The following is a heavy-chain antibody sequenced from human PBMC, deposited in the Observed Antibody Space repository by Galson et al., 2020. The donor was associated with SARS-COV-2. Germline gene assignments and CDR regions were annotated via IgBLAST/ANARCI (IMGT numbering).Heavy chain of an antibody. J-gene: IGHJ4*02. Sequence: KIGESLKTSCKGSGYSFTSYWIGWVRQMPGKGLEWMGIIYPGDSDTRYSPSFQGQVTISADKSISTAYLQWSSLKASDTAMYYCARQLKYYYASSGYDYWGQGTLVTVSS. D-gene: IGHD3-22*01. CDR1: GYSFTSYW. CDR3: ARQLKYYYASSGYDY. V-gene: IGHV5-51*01. CDR2: IYPGDSDT.